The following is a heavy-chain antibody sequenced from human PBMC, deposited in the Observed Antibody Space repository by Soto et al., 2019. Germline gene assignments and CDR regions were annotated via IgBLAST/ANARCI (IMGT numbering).Heavy chain of an antibody. V-gene: IGHV1-18*01. D-gene: IGHD3-9*01. CDR2: ISAYNGNT. CDR3: ARGDGPYDILTGYYYYYGMDV. J-gene: IGHJ6*02. CDR1: GYTFTSYG. Sequence: ASVNVSCKASGYTFTSYGISWVLQAPGQGLEWMGWISAYNGNTNYAQKLQGRVTMTTDTSTSTAYMELRSLRSDDTAVYYCARGDGPYDILTGYYYYYGMDVWGHGTTVTVSS.